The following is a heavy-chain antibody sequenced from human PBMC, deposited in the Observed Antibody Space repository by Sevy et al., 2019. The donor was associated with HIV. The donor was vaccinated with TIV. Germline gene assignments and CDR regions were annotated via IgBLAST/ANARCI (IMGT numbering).Heavy chain of an antibody. J-gene: IGHJ4*02. V-gene: IGHV4-59*02. CDR2: SGST. Sequence: SETLSLTCTVSGVSVSPYYWAWIRQPPGKGLECVAFSGSTNYNPSLKSRATTSVDTSKNQFSLKLSSVTAVDTAIYYCARGGPNQQQLDYFDHWGQETLVTVSS. CDR1: GVSVSPYY. CDR3: ARGGPNQQQLDYFDH. D-gene: IGHD1-1*01.